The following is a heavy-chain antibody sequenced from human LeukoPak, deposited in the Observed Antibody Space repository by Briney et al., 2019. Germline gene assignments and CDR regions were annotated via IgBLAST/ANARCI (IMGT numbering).Heavy chain of an antibody. D-gene: IGHD2-21*02. CDR1: GGSFSGYY. CDR3: ARDLAVVTAFYFDY. CDR2: INHSGST. Sequence: SETLSLTCAVYGGSFSGYYWSWIRQPPGKGLEWIGEINHSGSTNYNPSLKSRVTISVDTSKNQFSLKLSSVTAADTAVYYCARDLAVVTAFYFDYWGQGTLVTVSS. V-gene: IGHV4-34*01. J-gene: IGHJ4*02.